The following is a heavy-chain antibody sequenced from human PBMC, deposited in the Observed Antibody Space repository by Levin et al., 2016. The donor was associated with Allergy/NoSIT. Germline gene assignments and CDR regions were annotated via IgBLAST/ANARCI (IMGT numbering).Heavy chain of an antibody. Sequence: GGSLRLSCAASGFTFSSYAMHWVRQAPGKGLEWVAVISYDGSNKYYADSVKGRFTISRDNSKNTLYLQMNSLRAEDTAVYYCARALIVVPPNSYFDYWGQGTLVTVSS. J-gene: IGHJ4*02. V-gene: IGHV3-30-3*01. CDR3: ARALIVVPPNSYFDY. CDR1: GFTFSSYA. CDR2: ISYDGSNK. D-gene: IGHD3-22*01.